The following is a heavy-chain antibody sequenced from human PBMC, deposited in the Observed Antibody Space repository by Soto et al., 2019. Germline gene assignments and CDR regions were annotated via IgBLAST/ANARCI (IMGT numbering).Heavy chain of an antibody. V-gene: IGHV4-59*01. D-gene: IGHD6-13*01. CDR1: GGSISSYY. CDR2: IYYSGSI. J-gene: IGHJ5*02. CDR3: ATSSSWYRNWFDP. Sequence: QVQLQESGPGLVKPSETLSLTCTVSGGSISSYYWSWIRQPPGKGLEWIGYIYYSGSINYNPSLKSRVTISVDTSKNQFSLKLSSVTAADTAVYYCATSSSWYRNWFDPWGQGTLVTVSS.